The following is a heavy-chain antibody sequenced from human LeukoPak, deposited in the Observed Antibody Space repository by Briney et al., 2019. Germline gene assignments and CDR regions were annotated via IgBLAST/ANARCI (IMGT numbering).Heavy chain of an antibody. CDR2: ITHSGSN. Sequence: KPSETLSLTCGVSSGTLSGYYWRWIRQPPGGGLEWLGDITHSGSNNYNPSLKSRVTISGDTSKKQFSLNLKSVTAADTGVYYCARGVDLWGRGTPVTVSS. CDR3: ARGVDL. J-gene: IGHJ2*01. CDR1: SGTLSGYY. V-gene: IGHV4-34*01.